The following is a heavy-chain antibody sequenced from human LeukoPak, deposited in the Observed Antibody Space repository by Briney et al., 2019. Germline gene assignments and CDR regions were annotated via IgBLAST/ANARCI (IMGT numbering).Heavy chain of an antibody. J-gene: IGHJ4*02. D-gene: IGHD3-22*01. CDR3: ARDYHDSSGHTYYFGN. Sequence: GASVKVSCKASGYTFSGYYVHWVRQAPGHGLEWMGWINPNTGGTTYAQKFQGRVTMTRDTSISTAYMELSRLRSDDTAVYYCARDYHDSSGHTYYFGNWGQGTLVTVSS. CDR1: GYTFSGYY. V-gene: IGHV1-2*02. CDR2: INPNTGGT.